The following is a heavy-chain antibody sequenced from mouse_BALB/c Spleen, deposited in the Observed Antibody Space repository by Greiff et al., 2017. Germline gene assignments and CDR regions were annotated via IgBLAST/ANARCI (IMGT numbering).Heavy chain of an antibody. CDR3: TRGLMDY. V-gene: IGHV5-6-4*01. CDR2: ISSGGSYT. J-gene: IGHJ4*01. Sequence: DVMLVESGGGLVKPGGSLKLSCAASGFTFSSYTMSWVRQTPEKRLEWVATISSGGSYTYYPDSVKGRFTISRDNAKNTLYLQMSSLKSEDTAMYYCTRGLMDYWGQGTSVTVSS. CDR1: GFTFSSYT.